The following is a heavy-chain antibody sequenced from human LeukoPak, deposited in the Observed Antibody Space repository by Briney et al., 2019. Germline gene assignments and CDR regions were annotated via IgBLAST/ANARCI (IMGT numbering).Heavy chain of an antibody. V-gene: IGHV3-33*01. CDR2: IWYDGSNK. CDR3: ARARGVSTGYRPIDY. Sequence: PGGSLRLSCAASGFTFCTSCMHWVRQAPGKGLEWVAVIWYDGSNKHYAESVKGRFSISRDNSKSTLYLQMNSLRAEDTAVYYCARARGVSTGYRPIDYWGQGTLVTVSS. J-gene: IGHJ4*02. D-gene: IGHD3-22*01. CDR1: GFTFCTSC.